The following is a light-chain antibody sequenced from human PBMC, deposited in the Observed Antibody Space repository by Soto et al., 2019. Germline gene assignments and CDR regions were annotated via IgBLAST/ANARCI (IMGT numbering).Light chain of an antibody. CDR2: GAS. CDR1: QSVSRN. V-gene: IGKV3D-15*01. CDR3: QQYNNWPRT. Sequence: EIVLTQSPRTLSLSPGEKATLSCRASQSVSRNYLAWYQQKPGQAPRLLIYGASTRATGIPDRFSGSGSGTEFTLTISSLQSEDFAVYYCQQYNNWPRTFGQGTKVDI. J-gene: IGKJ1*01.